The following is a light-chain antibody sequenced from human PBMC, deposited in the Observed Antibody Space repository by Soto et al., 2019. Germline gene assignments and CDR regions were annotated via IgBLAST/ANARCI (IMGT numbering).Light chain of an antibody. CDR3: QSYDSSNPLV. Sequence: NFMLTQPHSVSESPGKKVTISCTRSSGSIASNYVQWYQQRPGSAPTTVIYEDNQRPSGVPDRFSGSIDSSSNSASLTISGLKTEDEADYYCQSYDSSNPLVFGGGTKLTVL. V-gene: IGLV6-57*04. CDR1: SGSIASNY. CDR2: EDN. J-gene: IGLJ2*01.